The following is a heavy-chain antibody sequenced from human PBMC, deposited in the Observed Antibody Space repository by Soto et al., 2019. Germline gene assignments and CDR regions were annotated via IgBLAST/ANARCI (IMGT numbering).Heavy chain of an antibody. V-gene: IGHV1-3*01. CDR3: ARFGVSYYYYGMDV. CDR2: INAGNGNT. CDR1: GYTFTSHA. D-gene: IGHD3-10*01. J-gene: IGHJ6*02. Sequence: GASVKVSCKASGYTFTSHAMHWVRQAPGQRLEWMGWINAGNGNTKYSQKFQGRVTITRDTSASTAYMELSSLRSEDTAVYYCARFGVSYYYYGMDVWGQGTTVTVSS.